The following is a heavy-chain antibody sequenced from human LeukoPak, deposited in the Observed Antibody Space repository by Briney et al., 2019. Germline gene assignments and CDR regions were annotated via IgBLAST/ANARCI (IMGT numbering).Heavy chain of an antibody. V-gene: IGHV4-34*01. Sequence: SETLSLTCAVYGGSFSGYYWSWIRQPPGKGLEWIGEINHSGSTNYNPSLKSRVAISVDTSENQFSLKLSSVTAADTAVYYCARGRRSITMIVVVIKTEPFDYWGQGTLVTVSS. CDR2: INHSGST. CDR3: ARGRRSITMIVVVIKTEPFDY. D-gene: IGHD3-22*01. J-gene: IGHJ4*02. CDR1: GGSFSGYY.